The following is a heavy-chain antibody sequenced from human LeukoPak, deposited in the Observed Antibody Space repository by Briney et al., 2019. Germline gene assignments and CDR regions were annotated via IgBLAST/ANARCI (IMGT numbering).Heavy chain of an antibody. CDR1: GFTFDDFG. CDR2: ISGDGSNT. CDR3: AKDSRYSSGWYGGFDY. D-gene: IGHD6-19*01. V-gene: IGHV3-43*02. Sequence: PGGSLRLSCAASGFTFDDFGIHWIRQAPRKGLEWVALISGDGSNTYYADSVKGRFIISRDNNRNSLYLQMDSLRTEDTAFYYCAKDSRYSSGWYGGFDYWGRGTLVTVSS. J-gene: IGHJ4*02.